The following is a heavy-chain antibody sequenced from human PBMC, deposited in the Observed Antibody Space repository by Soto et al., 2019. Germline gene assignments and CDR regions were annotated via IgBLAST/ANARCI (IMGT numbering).Heavy chain of an antibody. CDR3: ARRSGYCSGGRCYSDNAFDF. CDR1: GYSFTTYW. V-gene: IGHV5-51*01. D-gene: IGHD2-15*01. CDR2: FHPGDSGT. J-gene: IGHJ3*01. Sequence: GESLKISCKTSGYSFTTYWIAWVRQMPGKGLEWMGMFHPGDSGTRYGPSFQGQVTISADKSISTAYLQWSSLRASDTAMYYCARRSGYCSGGRCYSDNAFDFWDPGTMVTVS.